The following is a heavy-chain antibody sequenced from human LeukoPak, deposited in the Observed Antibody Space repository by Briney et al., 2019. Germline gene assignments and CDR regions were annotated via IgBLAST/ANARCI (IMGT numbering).Heavy chain of an antibody. D-gene: IGHD5-24*01. CDR1: GFTFSRSW. V-gene: IGHV3-7*01. Sequence: PGGSLRLSCTASGFTFSRSWMDRFRQAPGKGLEWVVNIKEDGSQTYYMDSVRGRFTISRDNAKNSLYLQMNSLRDEDTAVYYCARDQGWLQFDYWGQGALATVS. CDR2: IKEDGSQT. J-gene: IGHJ4*02. CDR3: ARDQGWLQFDY.